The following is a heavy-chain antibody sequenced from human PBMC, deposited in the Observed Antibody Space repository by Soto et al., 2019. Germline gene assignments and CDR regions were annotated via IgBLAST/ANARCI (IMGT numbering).Heavy chain of an antibody. CDR1: GYTFTSYG. D-gene: IGHD6-6*01. J-gene: IGHJ5*02. CDR2: ISAYNGNT. V-gene: IGHV1-18*04. Sequence: GSVKVSCKASGYTFTSYGISCVLQSPLQGLEGMGCISAYNGNTNYAQKLQGRVTMTTDTSTSTAYMELRSLRSDDTAVYYCARVGSDSSSSGWFDPWGQGTPVTVS. CDR3: ARVGSDSSSSGWFDP.